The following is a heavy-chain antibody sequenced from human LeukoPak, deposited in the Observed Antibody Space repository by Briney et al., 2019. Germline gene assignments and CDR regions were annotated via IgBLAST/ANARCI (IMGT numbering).Heavy chain of an antibody. Sequence: SVKVSCKASGGTFSSSAISWVRQAPGQGLEWMGGIIPIFGTANYAQKFQGRVTITTDESTSTAYMELSSLRSEDTAVYYCARGPIAADAFDIWGQGTMVTVSS. V-gene: IGHV1-69*05. CDR1: GGTFSSSA. CDR3: ARGPIAADAFDI. J-gene: IGHJ3*02. CDR2: IIPIFGTA. D-gene: IGHD6-13*01.